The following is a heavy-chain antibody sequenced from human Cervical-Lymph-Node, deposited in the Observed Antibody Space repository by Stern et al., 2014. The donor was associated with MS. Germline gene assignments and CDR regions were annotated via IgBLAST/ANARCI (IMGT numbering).Heavy chain of an antibody. CDR3: AKNVDYAFDL. Sequence: VQLVESGGGVVHPGRSLRLSCVGSGFTFSNHGMHWVRQAPGKGLQWVAVISFDGSNKFYADSVKGRFIVSSDNSKNKLFLQMNSLRSEDTAIYYCAKNVDYAFDLWGQGTMVTVSP. CDR2: ISFDGSNK. CDR1: GFTFSNHG. J-gene: IGHJ3*01. V-gene: IGHV3-30*18. D-gene: IGHD3/OR15-3a*01.